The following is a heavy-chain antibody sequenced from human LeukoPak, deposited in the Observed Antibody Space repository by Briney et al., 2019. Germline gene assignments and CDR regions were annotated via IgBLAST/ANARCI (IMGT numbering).Heavy chain of an antibody. D-gene: IGHD4-17*01. CDR1: GFTFSNYA. CDR3: GRDPNGDYIGAFEFQR. Sequence: GGSLRLSCAASGFTFSNYAMVWVRQAPGNGLEWVSAIRGSGAGTHYADSVKGRFTIPRDNSKNILYLQMNSLRGEDTALCYCGRDPNGDYIGAFEFQRWGQGTLVTVSS. CDR2: IRGSGAGT. V-gene: IGHV3-23*01. J-gene: IGHJ1*01.